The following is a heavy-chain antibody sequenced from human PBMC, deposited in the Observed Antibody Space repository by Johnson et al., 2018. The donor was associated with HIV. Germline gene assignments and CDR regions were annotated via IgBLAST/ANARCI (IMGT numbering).Heavy chain of an antibody. Sequence: VQLVESGGGVVQPGRSLRLSCAASGFTFSSYWMHWVRQAPGKGLEWVANIKQDGSEKYYVDSVKGRFTISRDNSKNTLYLQMNSLRGEDTAVYYCARSMYWPDAFDIWGQGTMVTVSS. D-gene: IGHD2-8*02. V-gene: IGHV3-7*01. CDR1: GFTFSSYW. CDR3: ARSMYWPDAFDI. CDR2: IKQDGSEK. J-gene: IGHJ3*02.